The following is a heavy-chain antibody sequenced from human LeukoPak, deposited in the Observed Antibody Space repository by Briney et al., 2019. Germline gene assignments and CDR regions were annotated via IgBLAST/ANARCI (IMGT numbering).Heavy chain of an antibody. Sequence: ASVKVSCKSSGYTFSVYYMHWVRQAPGQGHELMGWISPKSGDTNYAQNFQGRVTMTRDTSISTAYMELSRLTSDDTAVYYCARGRDKTTSPAIDYWGQGTLVTVSS. D-gene: IGHD2-2*01. V-gene: IGHV1-2*02. CDR1: GYTFSVYY. CDR3: ARGRDKTTSPAIDY. CDR2: ISPKSGDT. J-gene: IGHJ4*02.